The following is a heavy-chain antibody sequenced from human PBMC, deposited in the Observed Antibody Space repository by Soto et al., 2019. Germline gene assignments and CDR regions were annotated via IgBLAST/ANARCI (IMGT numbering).Heavy chain of an antibody. CDR1: GGTFSSDS. V-gene: IGHV1-69*12. CDR3: ARSGGLDRDFNY. Sequence: QVQLMQAGAEVKKPGSSVKVSCKASGGTFSSDSFSWVRQAPGRGLEWMGGIIPMFYTPIYAQKFQDRVTITADESTSTAYMQLSSLRSGDTAVYYCARSGGLDRDFNYWGQGSLVTVSS. J-gene: IGHJ4*02. CDR2: IIPMFYTP. D-gene: IGHD2-15*01.